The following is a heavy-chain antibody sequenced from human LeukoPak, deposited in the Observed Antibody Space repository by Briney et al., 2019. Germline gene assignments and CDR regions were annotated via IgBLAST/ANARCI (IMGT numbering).Heavy chain of an antibody. D-gene: IGHD3-3*01. Sequence: KPGGSLRLSCAASGFTFSDYYMSWLRQAPGKGLEWVSYISSSGSTIYYADSVKGRFTISRDNAKNSLYLQMNSLRAEDTAVYYCARGVYDFWSGSATNFDYWGQGTLVTVSS. CDR1: GFTFSDYY. J-gene: IGHJ4*02. CDR3: ARGVYDFWSGSATNFDY. V-gene: IGHV3-11*04. CDR2: ISSSGSTI.